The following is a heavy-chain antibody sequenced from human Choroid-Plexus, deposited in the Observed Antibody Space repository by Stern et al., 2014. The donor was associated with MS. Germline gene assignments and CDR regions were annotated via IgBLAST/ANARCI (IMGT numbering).Heavy chain of an antibody. D-gene: IGHD2/OR15-2a*01. CDR2: VSYDGSNK. CDR1: GFPFGSCA. Sequence: DQLVESGGGVVQPGRPLRLSCGASGFPFGSCAMPWVRQAPGKGLEWVAGVSYDGSNKYYADSVKGRFTISRDNSQNTLYMQMSSLRPEDTAVYYCAKDRHYLTYFFDHWGQGSLVTVSS. V-gene: IGHV3-30*18. J-gene: IGHJ5*02. CDR3: AKDRHYLTYFFDH.